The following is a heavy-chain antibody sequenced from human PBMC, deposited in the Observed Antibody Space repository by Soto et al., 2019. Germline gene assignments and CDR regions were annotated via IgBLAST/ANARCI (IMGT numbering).Heavy chain of an antibody. D-gene: IGHD6-13*01. CDR1: GFTFSRNW. CDR2: INSDGTTT. V-gene: IGHV3-74*01. Sequence: EVQLVESGGGLVQPGGSLRLSCAASGFTFSRNWMHWVRQAPGKGLVWLSRINSDGTTTTYADSVKGRFTSSRENSKNTVYLQINNLGADDTAVYYCATVGTGSYNWFDPWGQGTLVTVSS. CDR3: ATVGTGSYNWFDP. J-gene: IGHJ5*02.